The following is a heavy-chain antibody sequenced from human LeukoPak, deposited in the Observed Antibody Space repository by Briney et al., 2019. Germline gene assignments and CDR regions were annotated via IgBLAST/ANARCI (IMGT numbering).Heavy chain of an antibody. V-gene: IGHV1-2*06. J-gene: IGHJ4*02. Sequence: ASVKVSCKASGYTFTGYYMHWVRQAPGQGLEWMGRINPNSGGTNYAQKFQGRVTMTRDTSISTAYMELSRLRSDDTAVYYCANQYYYDSSGYYYPYWGQGTLVTVSS. CDR3: ANQYYYDSSGYYYPY. CDR2: INPNSGGT. D-gene: IGHD3-22*01. CDR1: GYTFTGYY.